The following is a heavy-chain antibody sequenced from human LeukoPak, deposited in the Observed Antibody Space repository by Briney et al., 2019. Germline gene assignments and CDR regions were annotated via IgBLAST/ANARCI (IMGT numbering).Heavy chain of an antibody. CDR2: ISGSGGST. Sequence: PGGSLRLSCAASGFTLSSYAMSWVRQAPGKGLEWVSAISGSGGSTYYADSVKGRFTISRDNSKNTLYLQMNSLRAEDTAVYYCAKGDDYGGNSAFDYWGQGTLVTVSS. CDR1: GFTLSSYA. J-gene: IGHJ4*02. V-gene: IGHV3-23*01. CDR3: AKGDDYGGNSAFDY. D-gene: IGHD4-23*01.